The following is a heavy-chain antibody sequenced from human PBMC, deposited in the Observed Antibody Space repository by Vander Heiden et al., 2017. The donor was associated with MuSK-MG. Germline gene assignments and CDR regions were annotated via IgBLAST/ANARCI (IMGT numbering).Heavy chain of an antibody. CDR2: IIRSTTNI. V-gene: IGHV3-21*03. Sequence: EVQLVESGGGLVKPGGSLRLSCAASGFTFSSYSMNWVRQEGGMGRGWFSSIIRSTTNISRADYLWGLYPSAQKNPKTSWYLKRNSGGAEDTGVDGGGGGGGGGGGYVDTGMVGDYWGQGTLVTVSS. CDR1: GFTFSSYS. CDR3: GGGGGGGGGYVDTGMVGDY. J-gene: IGHJ4*02. D-gene: IGHD5-18*01.